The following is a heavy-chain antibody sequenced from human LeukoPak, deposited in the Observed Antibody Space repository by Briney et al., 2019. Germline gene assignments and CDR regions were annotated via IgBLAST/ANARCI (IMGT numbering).Heavy chain of an antibody. CDR1: GGTFSSYA. CDR3: ERGGYDFLYGMDV. V-gene: IGHV1-69*13. CDR2: IIPIFGTA. J-gene: IGHJ6*02. Sequence: SVKVSCKASGGTFSSYAISWVRQAPGQGLEWMGGIIPIFGTANYAQKFQGRVTITADESTSTAYMELSSLRSEDTAVYYCERGGYDFLYGMDVWGQGTTVTVSS. D-gene: IGHD5-12*01.